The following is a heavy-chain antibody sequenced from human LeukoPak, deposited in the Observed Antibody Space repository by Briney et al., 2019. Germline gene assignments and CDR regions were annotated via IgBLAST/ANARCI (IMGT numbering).Heavy chain of an antibody. V-gene: IGHV3-23*01. CDR2: ISGSGGST. J-gene: IGHJ4*02. D-gene: IGHD4-17*01. CDR3: AKDLTVTTQGYFDY. CDR1: GFTFSSYA. Sequence: GGSLRLSCAASGFTFSSYAMSWVRQAPGKGLEWVSAISGSGGSTYYADSVKGRFTISRDNSKNTLYLQMKSLRAEDTAVYCCAKDLTVTTQGYFDYWGQGTLVTVSS.